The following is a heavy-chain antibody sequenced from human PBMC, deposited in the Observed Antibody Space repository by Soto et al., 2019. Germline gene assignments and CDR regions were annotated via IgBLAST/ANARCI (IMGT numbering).Heavy chain of an antibody. CDR3: ARTTITYYYDSSGYGAFDI. CDR1: GGSISSSSYY. V-gene: IGHV4-39*01. J-gene: IGHJ3*02. D-gene: IGHD3-22*01. Sequence: SETLSLTCTVSGGSISSSSYYWGWIRQPPVKGLEWIGTIYYSGSTYYNPSLKSRVTISVDTSKNQFSLKLTSVTAADTAMYYCARTTITYYYDSSGYGAFDIWGQGTMVTVSS. CDR2: IYYSGST.